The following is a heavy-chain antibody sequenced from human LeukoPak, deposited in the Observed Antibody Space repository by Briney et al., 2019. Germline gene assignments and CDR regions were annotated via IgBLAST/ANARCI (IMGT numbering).Heavy chain of an antibody. Sequence: PGGSLRLSCAASGFTFSSYWMHWVRQAPGKGLVWVSRINSDGSSTSYADSVKGRFTISRDNAKNTLYLQMNSLRAEDTAVYYCARGTYYYGSGSLCLDYWGQGTLVTVSS. CDR1: GFTFSSYW. J-gene: IGHJ4*02. D-gene: IGHD3-10*01. CDR3: ARGTYYYGSGSLCLDY. CDR2: INSDGSST. V-gene: IGHV3-74*01.